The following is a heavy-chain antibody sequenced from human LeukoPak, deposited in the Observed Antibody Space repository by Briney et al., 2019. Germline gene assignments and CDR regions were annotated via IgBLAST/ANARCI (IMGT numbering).Heavy chain of an antibody. D-gene: IGHD3-22*01. CDR2: IHYSGTT. CDR3: ASLKSSYYFDY. Sequence: SSETLSLTCTVSGGSISSDFWSWIRQPPGKGLEWIGYIHYSGTTNYNPSLKSRVSISVDTSKNQFSLKLSSVTAADTAVYYCASLKSSYYFDYWGQGTLATVSS. V-gene: IGHV4-59*01. J-gene: IGHJ4*02. CDR1: GGSISSDF.